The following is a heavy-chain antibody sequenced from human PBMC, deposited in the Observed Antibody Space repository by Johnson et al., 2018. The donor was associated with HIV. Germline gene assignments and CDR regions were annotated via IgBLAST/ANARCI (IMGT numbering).Heavy chain of an antibody. J-gene: IGHJ3*02. Sequence: EVQLVESGGGVVRPGGSLRLSCAASGFTFDDYGMSWVRQAPGKGLEWVSGINWNGGSTGYADSVKGRFTISRDNAKNSLYLQMNSLRAEDTALYYCAREVYYYDTSGQGAFDIWGQGTMVTVSS. CDR2: INWNGGST. V-gene: IGHV3-20*04. CDR1: GFTFDDYG. D-gene: IGHD3-22*01. CDR3: AREVYYYDTSGQGAFDI.